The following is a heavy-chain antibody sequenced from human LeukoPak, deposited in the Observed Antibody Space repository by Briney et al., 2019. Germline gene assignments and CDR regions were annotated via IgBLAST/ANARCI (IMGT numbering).Heavy chain of an antibody. Sequence: SVKVSCKASGGTFSSYAISWVRQAPGQGLEWMGGIIPIFGTANYAQKFQGRVTITADKSTSTAYMELRSLRSDDTAVYYCARDLTHRRNYDNSGYQIVPAFWGQGTLVTVSS. CDR2: IIPIFGTA. CDR1: GGTFSSYA. CDR3: ARDLTHRRNYDNSGYQIVPAF. D-gene: IGHD3-22*01. V-gene: IGHV1-69*06. J-gene: IGHJ4*02.